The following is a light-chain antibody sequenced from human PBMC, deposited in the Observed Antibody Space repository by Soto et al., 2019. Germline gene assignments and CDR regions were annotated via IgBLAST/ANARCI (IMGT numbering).Light chain of an antibody. V-gene: IGKV1-39*01. CDR3: QQSYVTPWT. CDR2: SAS. CDR1: QYIGNY. J-gene: IGKJ1*01. Sequence: DIQVTQSPPSLSASVVDTINITCLATQYIGNYLNWYQVKPGQAPKLLIYSASTLQIGVPSRFSGSGSGTDFTLTISSLQPEDFATYYCQQSYVTPWTFGQGTKVDIK.